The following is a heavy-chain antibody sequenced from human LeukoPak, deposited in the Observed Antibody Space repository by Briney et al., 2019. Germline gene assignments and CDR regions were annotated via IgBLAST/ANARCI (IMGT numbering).Heavy chain of an antibody. D-gene: IGHD3-10*01. CDR1: GGSISSYY. V-gene: IGHV4-59*08. CDR2: IYYSGST. Sequence: SETLSLTCTVSGGSISSYYWSWIRQPPGKGLEWIGDIYYSGSTNYNPSLKSRVTISVDTSKNQFSLKLSSVTAADTAVYYCARQVLWFGELGDLSWFDPWGQGTLVTVSS. J-gene: IGHJ5*02. CDR3: ARQVLWFGELGDLSWFDP.